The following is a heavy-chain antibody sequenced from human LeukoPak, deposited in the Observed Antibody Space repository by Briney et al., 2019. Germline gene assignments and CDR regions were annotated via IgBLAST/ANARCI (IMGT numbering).Heavy chain of an antibody. Sequence: GASVKVSCKASGYTFTSYGISWVRQAPGQGLEWMGWISAYNGNTNYAQKLQGRVTMTTDTSTSTVYMELSSLRSEDTAVYYCARKRGCSSTSCYGNWFDPWGQGTLVTVSS. CDR3: ARKRGCSSTSCYGNWFDP. J-gene: IGHJ5*02. CDR1: GYTFTSYG. CDR2: ISAYNGNT. V-gene: IGHV1-18*01. D-gene: IGHD2-2*01.